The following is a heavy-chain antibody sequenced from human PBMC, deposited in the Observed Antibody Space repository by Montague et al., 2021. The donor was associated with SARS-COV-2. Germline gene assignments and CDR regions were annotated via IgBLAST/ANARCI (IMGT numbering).Heavy chain of an antibody. J-gene: IGHJ4*02. V-gene: IGHV4-4*02. D-gene: IGHD3-22*01. CDR2: IYHTGST. CDR1: GDSITGSDNW. CDR3: VANGYYSLDF. Sequence: SETRSLTCVVSGDSITGSDNWWSWVRQPPGKGLEWIGEIYHTGSTNFNPSLTSRVTIPIDESKNQFSLKLRSVTAADTAIYYCVANGYYSLDFWGQGTLVTVSS.